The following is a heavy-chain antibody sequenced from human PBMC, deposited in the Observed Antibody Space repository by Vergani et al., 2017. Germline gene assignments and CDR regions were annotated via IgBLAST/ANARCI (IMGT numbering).Heavy chain of an antibody. J-gene: IGHJ4*02. D-gene: IGHD3-22*01. Sequence: QVQLVQSGAEVKKPGSSVKVSCKASGGTFSSYAISWVRQAPGQGLEWMGRMITSFGTANYAQKVQGRVTITADESTSTAYMELSSLRSEDTAVYYCAREAWGDSSGYSDYWGQGTLVTVSS. CDR1: GGTFSSYA. V-gene: IGHV1-69*18. CDR3: AREAWGDSSGYSDY. CDR2: MITSFGTA.